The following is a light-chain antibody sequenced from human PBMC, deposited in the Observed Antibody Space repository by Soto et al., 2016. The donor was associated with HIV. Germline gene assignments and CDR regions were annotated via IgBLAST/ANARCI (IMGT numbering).Light chain of an antibody. CDR3: QKYNNDLT. CDR2: AAI. J-gene: IGKJ4*01. V-gene: IGKV1-27*01. CDR1: QDISNY. Sequence: DIQMTQSPSSVSASVGDRVSITCRASQDISNYLAWYQQKPGEVPKLLIFAAISLQSGVPSRFSGRGSGTQFTLTISSLQPEDIGTYYCQKYNNDLTFGGGTKVEI.